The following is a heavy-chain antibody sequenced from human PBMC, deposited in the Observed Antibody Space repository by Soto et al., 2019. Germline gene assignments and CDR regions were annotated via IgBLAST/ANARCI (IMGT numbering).Heavy chain of an antibody. CDR2: IIPIFGTA. CDR1: GGTFSSYA. J-gene: IGHJ4*02. CDR3: ARSKSPQVGVAFDY. V-gene: IGHV1-69*06. D-gene: IGHD1-26*01. Sequence: SVKVSCKASGGTFSSYAISWVRQAPGQGLEWMGGIIPIFGTANYAQKFQGRVTITADKSTSTAYMELSSLGSEDTAVYYCARSKSPQVGVAFDYWGQGTLVTVSS.